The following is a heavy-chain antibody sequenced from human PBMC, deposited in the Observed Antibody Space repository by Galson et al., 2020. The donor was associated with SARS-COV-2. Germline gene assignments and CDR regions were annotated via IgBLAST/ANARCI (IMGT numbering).Heavy chain of an antibody. CDR2: IYTSGST. D-gene: IGHD3-22*01. Sequence: SETLSLTCTVSGGSISSYYWSWIRQPAGKGLEWIGRIYTSGSTNYNPSLKSRVTMSVDTSKNQFSLKLSSVTAADTAVYYCARDRDYYDSSGYPFYYYYGMDVWGQGTTVTVSS. CDR1: GGSISSYY. J-gene: IGHJ6*02. CDR3: ARDRDYYDSSGYPFYYYYGMDV. V-gene: IGHV4-4*07.